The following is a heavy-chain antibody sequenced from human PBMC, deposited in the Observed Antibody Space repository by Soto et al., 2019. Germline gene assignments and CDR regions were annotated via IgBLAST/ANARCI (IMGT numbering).Heavy chain of an antibody. D-gene: IGHD2-15*01. CDR1: GFTFSSYW. CDR3: ARGLGYCSGGSCLHDAFDI. CDR2: INSDGSST. J-gene: IGHJ3*02. V-gene: IGHV3-74*01. Sequence: LRLSCAASGFTFSSYWMHWVRQAPGKGLVWVSRINSDGSSTSYADSVKGRFTISRDNAKNTLYLQMNSLRAEDTAVYYCARGLGYCSGGSCLHDAFDIWGQGTMVTV.